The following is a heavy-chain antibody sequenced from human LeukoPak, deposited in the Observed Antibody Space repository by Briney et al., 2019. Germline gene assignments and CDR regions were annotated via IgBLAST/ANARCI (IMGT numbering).Heavy chain of an antibody. D-gene: IGHD2-2*01. CDR2: INHSGST. CDR1: GGSFSGYY. J-gene: IGHJ6*03. V-gene: IGHV4-34*01. Sequence: SETLSLTCAVYGGSFSGYYWGWIRQPPGKGLDWIGEINHSGSTNYNPSLKSRVTISVDTSKNQSSLKLSSVTAADTAVYYCARPGDCSSTSCSGYMDVWGKGTTVTVSS. CDR3: ARPGDCSSTSCSGYMDV.